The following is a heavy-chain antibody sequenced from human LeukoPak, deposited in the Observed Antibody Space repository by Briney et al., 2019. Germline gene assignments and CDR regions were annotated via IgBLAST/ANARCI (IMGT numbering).Heavy chain of an antibody. CDR2: IYSGGST. D-gene: IGHD6-6*01. Sequence: PGGSLRLSCAASGFTVISNYMSWVRQAPGKGLEWVSVIYSGGSTYYADSVKGRFTISRDNSKNTLYLQMNSLRAEDTAVYYCARKYSSSPFDYWGQGTLVTVSS. V-gene: IGHV3-53*01. J-gene: IGHJ4*02. CDR3: ARKYSSSPFDY. CDR1: GFTVISNY.